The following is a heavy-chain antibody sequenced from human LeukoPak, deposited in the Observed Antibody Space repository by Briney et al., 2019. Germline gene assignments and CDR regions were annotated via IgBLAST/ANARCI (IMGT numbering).Heavy chain of an antibody. J-gene: IGHJ4*02. CDR1: GFTFRSYW. V-gene: IGHV3-74*01. CDR2: INSDGSST. Sequence: PGGSLRLSCAVSGFTFRSYWMHWVRQAPGKGLMWVSRINSDGSSTSYADSVKGRFTISRDNAKNTLYLQMNSLRAEDTAVFYCARVGQSGYVGYPLDYRGQGTLVTVSS. D-gene: IGHD5-12*01. CDR3: ARVGQSGYVGYPLDY.